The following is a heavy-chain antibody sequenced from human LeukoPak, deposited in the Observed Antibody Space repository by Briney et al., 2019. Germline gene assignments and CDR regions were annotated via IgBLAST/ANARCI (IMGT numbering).Heavy chain of an antibody. CDR2: ISGSGGST. D-gene: IGHD5-18*01. V-gene: IGHV3-23*01. CDR1: GFTFSSYA. CDR3: AKQAGPFYTAVGFWAFDI. J-gene: IGHJ3*02. Sequence: GGSLRLSCAASGFTFSSYAMSWVRQAPGKGLEWVSAISGSGGSTYYADSVKGRFTISRDNSKNTLYLQMNSLRAEDTAVYYCAKQAGPFYTAVGFWAFDIWGQGTMVTVSS.